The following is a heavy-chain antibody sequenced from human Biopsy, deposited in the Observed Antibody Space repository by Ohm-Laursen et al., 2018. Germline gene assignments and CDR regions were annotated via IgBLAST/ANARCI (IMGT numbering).Heavy chain of an antibody. V-gene: IGHV4-61*01. CDR1: AASVSSGSYD. Sequence: SGTLSRTCSVSAASVSSGSYDWSWIRQPPGKGLEWIGNIYNDVSTKYNPSLRSRVTISADKSANQFSLKLRSVTAADTAVYYCARGYAGLYEAFDFWGQGTVVPVAS. CDR3: ARGYAGLYEAFDF. J-gene: IGHJ3*01. CDR2: IYNDVST. D-gene: IGHD5-18*01.